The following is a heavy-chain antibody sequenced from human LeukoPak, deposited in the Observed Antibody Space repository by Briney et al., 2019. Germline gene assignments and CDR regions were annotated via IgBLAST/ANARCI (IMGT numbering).Heavy chain of an antibody. V-gene: IGHV1-18*01. CDR2: ISAYNGNT. CDR3: ARTDYYDSSGYYPYSLDY. Sequence: ASVKVSCKASGYTFTSFDINWVRQATGQGLEWMGWISAYNGNTNYAQKLQGRVTMTTDTSTSTAYMELRSLRSDDTAVYYCARTDYYDSSGYYPYSLDYWGQGTLITVSS. D-gene: IGHD3-22*01. J-gene: IGHJ4*02. CDR1: GYTFTSFD.